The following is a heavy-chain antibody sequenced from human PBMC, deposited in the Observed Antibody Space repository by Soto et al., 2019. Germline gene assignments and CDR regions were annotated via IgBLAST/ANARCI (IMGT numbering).Heavy chain of an antibody. D-gene: IGHD3-10*01. CDR2: ISTYNGNT. J-gene: IGHJ4*02. CDR1: GYTFTTYG. CDR3: ASEGARAITG. V-gene: IGHV1-18*01. Sequence: QVQLVQSGAEVKEPGTSVKVSCKASGYTFTTYGIGWVRQAPGQGLEWMGWISTYNGNTNYAQKLQDRVTITTDTSTSTAYMELRSLTSDDTALYYCASEGARAITGWGQGTLVTVSS.